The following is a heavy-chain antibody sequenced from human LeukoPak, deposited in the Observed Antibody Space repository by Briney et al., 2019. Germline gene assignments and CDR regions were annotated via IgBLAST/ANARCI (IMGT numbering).Heavy chain of an antibody. CDR1: GFTFSSYG. CDR3: TKDIGVRNTEGLLGW. CDR2: ISYDGSNK. V-gene: IGHV3-30*18. J-gene: IGHJ4*02. Sequence: PGRSLRLSCAASGFTFSSYGMHWVRQAPGKGLEWVAVISYDGSNKYYADSVEGRFTISRDNSKNTLYLQMNSLRAEDTAVYYCTKDIGVRNTEGLLGWWGQGTLVTVSS. D-gene: IGHD3-3*01.